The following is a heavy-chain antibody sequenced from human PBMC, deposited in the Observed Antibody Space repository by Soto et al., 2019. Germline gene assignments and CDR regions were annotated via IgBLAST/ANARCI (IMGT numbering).Heavy chain of an antibody. J-gene: IGHJ5*01. CDR2: IYKSATT. Sequence: SETLSLTCSVSGDSISTVDYLWAWIRQPPGQALEYIGYIYKSATTYYNPSFDSRVAISLDTSKSQFSLNVTSVTAADTAVYFFARGRYCLTGRCFPNWFDSWGQGTLVTVSS. D-gene: IGHD2-15*01. CDR1: GDSISTVDYL. CDR3: ARGRYCLTGRCFPNWFDS. V-gene: IGHV4-30-4*01.